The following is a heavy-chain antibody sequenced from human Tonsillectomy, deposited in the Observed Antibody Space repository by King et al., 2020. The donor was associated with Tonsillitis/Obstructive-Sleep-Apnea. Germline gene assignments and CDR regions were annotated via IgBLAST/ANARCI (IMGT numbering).Heavy chain of an antibody. D-gene: IGHD1-26*01. Sequence: QLVQSGAEVKKPGASVKVSCKASVYTFTSYYMHWVRQAPGQGLEWMGIINPSGGSTSYARKFQGRVTMTRDTPTSTVYMELSSLRAEDTAGYYCASESGSYYDSDYWGQGTLVTVSS. CDR3: ASESGSYYDSDY. V-gene: IGHV1-46*01. CDR2: INPSGGST. CDR1: VYTFTSYY. J-gene: IGHJ4*03.